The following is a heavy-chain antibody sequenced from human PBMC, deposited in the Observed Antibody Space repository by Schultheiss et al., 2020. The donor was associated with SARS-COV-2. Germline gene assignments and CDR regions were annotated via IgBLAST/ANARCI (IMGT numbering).Heavy chain of an antibody. CDR1: GYTFTGYY. CDR2: IIPIFGTA. CDR3: AREGVVGATNFFDY. D-gene: IGHD1-26*01. J-gene: IGHJ4*02. V-gene: IGHV1-69*13. Sequence: SVKVSCKASGYTFTGYYMHWVRQAPGQGLEWMGGIIPIFGTANYAQKFQGRVTITADESTSTVYMELSSLRSEDTAVYYCAREGVVGATNFFDYWGQGTLVTVSS.